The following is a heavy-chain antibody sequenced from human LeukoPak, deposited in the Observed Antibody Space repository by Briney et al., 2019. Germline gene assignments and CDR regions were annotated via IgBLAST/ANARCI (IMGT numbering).Heavy chain of an antibody. V-gene: IGHV1-8*01. J-gene: IGHJ6*03. CDR3: ARGSSGRTYYYDSSGYYYYYYMDV. CDR2: MNPNSGNT. D-gene: IGHD3-22*01. Sequence: GASVKVSCKASGYTFTSYDINWVRQATGQGREWMGWMNPNSGNTDYAQKFQGRVTMTRNTSIRTAYMALSSLRSEDTAVYYCARGSSGRTYYYDSSGYYYYYYMDVWGKGTTVTISS. CDR1: GYTFTSYD.